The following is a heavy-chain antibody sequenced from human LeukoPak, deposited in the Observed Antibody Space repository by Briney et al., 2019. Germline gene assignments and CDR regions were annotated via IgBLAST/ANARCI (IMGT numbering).Heavy chain of an antibody. CDR3: ARDPYSGSHSADVYYYYMDV. J-gene: IGHJ6*03. D-gene: IGHD1-26*01. CDR1: GFTFSSYN. CDR2: TTSSSSYI. Sequence: GGSLRLSCAASGFTFSSYNMNWVRQAPGKGLEWVSSTTSSSSYIYYADSVKGRFTISRDNAKNSLYLQMNSLRAEDTAVYYCARDPYSGSHSADVYYYYMDVWGKGTTVTVSS. V-gene: IGHV3-21*06.